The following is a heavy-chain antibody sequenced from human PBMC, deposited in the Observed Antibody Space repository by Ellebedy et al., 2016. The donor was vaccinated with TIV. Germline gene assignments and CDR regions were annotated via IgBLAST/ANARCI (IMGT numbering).Heavy chain of an antibody. CDR3: ARGKSGTYIHHAFDS. J-gene: IGHJ4*02. CDR2: ISHTGSRT. Sequence: GESLKISCAASGFTFNSYAMSWVRQAPGKGLEWVSTISHTGSRTYYADSVEGRFTISRDNSKNTLYLQMNSLRAEDTAIYYCARGKSGTYIHHAFDSWGQGTLVTVSS. D-gene: IGHD1-14*01. CDR1: GFTFNSYA. V-gene: IGHV3-23*01.